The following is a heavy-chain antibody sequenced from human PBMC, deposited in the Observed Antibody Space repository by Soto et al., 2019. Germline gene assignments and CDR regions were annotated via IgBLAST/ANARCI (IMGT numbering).Heavy chain of an antibody. J-gene: IGHJ4*02. CDR3: ARDLYYYGSGSYFDY. CDR1: GFTFSNFV. Sequence: PGGSLRLSCAASGFTFSNFVMSWVRQVPGKGLEWVSAITGSGGSAYYADSVKGRFTISRDNAKNSLYLQMNSLRAEDTAVYYCARDLYYYGSGSYFDYWGQGTLVTVSS. D-gene: IGHD3-10*01. CDR2: ITGSGGSA. V-gene: IGHV3-23*01.